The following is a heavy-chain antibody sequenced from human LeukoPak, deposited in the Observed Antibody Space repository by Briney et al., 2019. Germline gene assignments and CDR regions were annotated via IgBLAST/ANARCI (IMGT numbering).Heavy chain of an antibody. CDR2: ISGSGRSA. Sequence: PGGSLRLACAASGFTFSSHAMGWVRQAPGKGLEWVSVISGSGRSAYYADSLKGRFTISRDNSKDTVYLQINSLRAEDTALYYCAQDYSGYDLSAGYWGQGTLVTVAS. J-gene: IGHJ4*02. CDR3: AQDYSGYDLSAGY. D-gene: IGHD5-12*01. CDR1: GFTFSSHA. V-gene: IGHV3-23*01.